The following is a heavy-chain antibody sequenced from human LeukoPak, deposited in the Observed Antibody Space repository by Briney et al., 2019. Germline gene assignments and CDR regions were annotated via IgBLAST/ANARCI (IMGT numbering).Heavy chain of an antibody. CDR1: GFTFSSYQ. J-gene: IGHJ4*02. V-gene: IGHV3-48*03. Sequence: GGSLRLSCAASGFTFSSYQMNWVRQAPGRGLEWVSYISSSGSTIYYADSVRGRFTISRDNDKNSLYLQMNSLRAEDTAVYYCARLKRGYSYGDRRPVPSPLDYWGQGTLVTVSS. D-gene: IGHD5-18*01. CDR3: ARLKRGYSYGDRRPVPSPLDY. CDR2: ISSSGSTI.